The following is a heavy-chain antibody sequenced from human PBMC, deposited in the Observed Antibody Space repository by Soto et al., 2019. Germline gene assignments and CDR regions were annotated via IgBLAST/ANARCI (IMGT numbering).Heavy chain of an antibody. Sequence: QVQLVQSGAEVKKPGASVRVSCKASGYSFTAQFIHWVRQAPRQGLEWMGWITPNSGNTHLAQKFQGRVSLTRDTSVSTAYMELSSLTSDDTAVYYCARRGYTYGFDYWGQGTLVTVSS. CDR1: GYSFTAQF. D-gene: IGHD5-18*01. J-gene: IGHJ4*02. CDR2: ITPNSGNT. V-gene: IGHV1-2*02. CDR3: ARRGYTYGFDY.